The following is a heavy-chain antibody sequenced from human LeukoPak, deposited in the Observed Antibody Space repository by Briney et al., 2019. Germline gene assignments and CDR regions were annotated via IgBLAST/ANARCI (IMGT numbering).Heavy chain of an antibody. Sequence: SVKVSCKASGGTFNNYANSWVRQAPGQGLDWMGGIIPIFGTAKYAQKFQGRVTITADESTSTAYMELSSLRSDDTAVYYCASHTQRRNDLFVGDYWGQGTLVTVSS. V-gene: IGHV1-69*13. J-gene: IGHJ4*02. CDR2: IIPIFGTA. CDR3: ASHTQRRNDLFVGDY. CDR1: GGTFNNYA. D-gene: IGHD2-8*01.